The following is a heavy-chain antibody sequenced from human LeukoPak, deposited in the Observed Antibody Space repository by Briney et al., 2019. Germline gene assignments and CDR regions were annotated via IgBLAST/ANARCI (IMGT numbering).Heavy chain of an antibody. Sequence: SQTLSLTCTVSGGSISSGGYYWSWIRQPPGKGLEWIGYIYHSGSTYYNPSLKSRVTISVDRSKNQSSLKLSSVTAADTAVYYCARPYYYDSSGYPDAFDIWAKGQWSPSLQ. CDR1: GGSISSGGYY. D-gene: IGHD3-22*01. CDR3: ARPYYYDSSGYPDAFDI. V-gene: IGHV4-30-2*01. CDR2: IYHSGST. J-gene: IGHJ3*02.